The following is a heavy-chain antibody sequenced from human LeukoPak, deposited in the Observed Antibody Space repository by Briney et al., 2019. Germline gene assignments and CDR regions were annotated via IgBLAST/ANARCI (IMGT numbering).Heavy chain of an antibody. V-gene: IGHV4-39*01. J-gene: IGHJ5*02. D-gene: IGHD4-17*01. CDR1: GGSISSSSYY. Sequence: PSETLSLTCTVSGGSISSSSYYWGWIRQPPGKGLEWIGSIYYSGSTYYNPSLKSRVTISVDTSKNQFSLKLSSVTAADTAVYYCARLGAYGDYFPRWFDPWGQEPWSPSPQ. CDR2: IYYSGST. CDR3: ARLGAYGDYFPRWFDP.